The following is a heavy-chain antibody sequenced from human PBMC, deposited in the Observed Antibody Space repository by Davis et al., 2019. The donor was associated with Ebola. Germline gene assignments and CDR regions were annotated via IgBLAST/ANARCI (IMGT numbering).Heavy chain of an antibody. V-gene: IGHV3-74*01. J-gene: IGHJ4*02. Sequence: GESLKISCAASGVTFRSNWMQWVRQAPGKGLVWVSRINSDGSFTSYADSVKGRFTISRDNSKNTLYLQMNSLRAEDTAVYYCTRDFDWDGGYWGQGTLVTVSP. D-gene: IGHD3-16*01. CDR2: INSDGSFT. CDR3: TRDFDWDGGY. CDR1: GVTFRSNW.